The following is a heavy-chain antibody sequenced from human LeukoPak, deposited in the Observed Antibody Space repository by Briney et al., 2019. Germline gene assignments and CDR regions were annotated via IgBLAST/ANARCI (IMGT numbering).Heavy chain of an antibody. CDR3: ARGLPTVRGVIITLFDY. D-gene: IGHD3-10*01. Sequence: ASVKVSCKASGYTFTGYYMHWVRQAPGQGLEWMGWINPNSGGTNYAQKFQGRVTMTRDTSISTAYMELSRLRSDDTAVYYCARGLPTVRGVIITLFDYWGQGTLVTVSS. CDR2: INPNSGGT. V-gene: IGHV1-2*02. CDR1: GYTFTGYY. J-gene: IGHJ4*02.